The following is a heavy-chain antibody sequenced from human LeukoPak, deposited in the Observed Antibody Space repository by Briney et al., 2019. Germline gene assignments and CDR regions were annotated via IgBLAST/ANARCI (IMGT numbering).Heavy chain of an antibody. CDR2: IYTSGST. CDR3: ARSPNYYYMDV. Sequence: SETLSLTCTVSGGSISSGSYYWSWIRQPAGKGLEWIGRIYTSGSTNYNPSLKSRVTISVDTSKNQFSLKLSSVTAADTAVYYCARSPNYYYMDVWGKGTTVTVSS. J-gene: IGHJ6*03. CDR1: GGSISSGSYY. V-gene: IGHV4-61*02. D-gene: IGHD5-24*01.